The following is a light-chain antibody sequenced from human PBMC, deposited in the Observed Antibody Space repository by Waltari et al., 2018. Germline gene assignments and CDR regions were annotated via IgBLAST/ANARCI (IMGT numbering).Light chain of an antibody. CDR1: KLGDKY. CDR2: QNR. J-gene: IGLJ2*01. V-gene: IGLV3-1*01. Sequence: SYEVTQPPSVSVSPGQTANITCSGDKLGDKYACWYQKKPGQSPVMVIYQNRKRPSGIPERFSGSNSGNIATLTISGTQAMDEADYYCQAWDISTDVVFGGGTKLTVL. CDR3: QAWDISTDVV.